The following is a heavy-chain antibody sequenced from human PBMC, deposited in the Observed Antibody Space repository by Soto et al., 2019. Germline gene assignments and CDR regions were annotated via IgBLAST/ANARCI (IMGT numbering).Heavy chain of an antibody. Sequence: PGGSLRLSCVVSGFTFSSYSMYWVRQAPGKGLEWVTIISYDGNNKYYADFVKGRFTVSRDNSKNTLYLQMTSLRAEDTAIYYCAREFTVGSTKAVLAYWGQGTPVTVPQ. CDR2: ISYDGNNK. V-gene: IGHV3-30-3*01. CDR1: GFTFSSYS. J-gene: IGHJ4*02. CDR3: AREFTVGSTKAVLAY. D-gene: IGHD1-26*01.